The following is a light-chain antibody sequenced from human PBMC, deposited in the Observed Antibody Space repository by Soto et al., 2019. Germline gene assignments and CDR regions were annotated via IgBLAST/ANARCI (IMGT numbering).Light chain of an antibody. CDR2: SAS. V-gene: IGKV3-15*01. CDR1: QSVSDN. CDR3: QQYNDWPIT. J-gene: IGKJ5*01. Sequence: IIMPQSPSTLSVSPGERFTLSCRASQSVSDNVAWYQQRPGQSPRLLMHSASARAAGLPARFSGSGSGTEFSLSIHSLQSEDFAVYFCQQYNDWPITFGQGTRLEIK.